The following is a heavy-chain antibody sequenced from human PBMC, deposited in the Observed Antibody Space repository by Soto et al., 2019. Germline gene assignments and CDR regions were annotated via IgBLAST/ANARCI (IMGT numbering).Heavy chain of an antibody. CDR2: IYYNGNT. CDR1: GGSISSYY. D-gene: IGHD3-3*01. V-gene: IGHV4-59*01. Sequence: SETLSLTCTVSGGSISSYYWSWIRQPPGKGLEWIGYIYYNGNTNYNPSLKSRVTISVDTSKNQFSLKLSSVTAADTAVYYCAAGAIFGVVPLDYWGQGTLVTVSS. J-gene: IGHJ4*02. CDR3: AAGAIFGVVPLDY.